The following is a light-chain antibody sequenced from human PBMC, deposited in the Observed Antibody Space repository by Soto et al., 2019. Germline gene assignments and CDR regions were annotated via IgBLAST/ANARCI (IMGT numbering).Light chain of an antibody. CDR2: GAS. CDR3: QQYTTAPFP. Sequence: EIVLTQSPGTVSLSPGETATLYCRSSQSGSRNNVAWYHQKPGHAPSVLIYGASSRKTGITDRFSGSGSGADFTLTICRLKPEDFAVYYCQQYTTAPFPFATGTKVDIK. J-gene: IGKJ3*01. V-gene: IGKV3-20*01. CDR1: QSGSRNN.